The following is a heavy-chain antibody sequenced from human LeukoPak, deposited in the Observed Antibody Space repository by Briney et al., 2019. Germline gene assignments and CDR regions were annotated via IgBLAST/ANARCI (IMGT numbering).Heavy chain of an antibody. V-gene: IGHV1-18*04. CDR3: ARPLYDGSGYYFDY. CDR1: GYSFTSYW. D-gene: IGHD3-22*01. CDR2: ISAYNGNT. J-gene: IGHJ4*02. Sequence: GESLKISRKGSGYSFTSYWIGWVRQAPGQGLEWMGWISAYNGNTNYAQKLQGRVTMTTDTSTSTAYMELRSLRSDDTAVYYCARPLYDGSGYYFDYWGQGTLVTVSS.